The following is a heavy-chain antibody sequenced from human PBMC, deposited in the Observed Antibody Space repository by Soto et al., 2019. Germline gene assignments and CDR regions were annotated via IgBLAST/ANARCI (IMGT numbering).Heavy chain of an antibody. CDR1: GFTFSSYS. V-gene: IGHV3-48*01. J-gene: IGHJ6*03. Sequence: GGSLRLSCAASGFTFSSYSMNWVRQAPGKGLEWVSYISSSSSTIYYADSVKGRFTISRDNAKNSLYLQMNSLRAEDTAVYYCARDGPDYGDYQRPLYYYYYYMDVWGKGTTVTVSS. CDR2: ISSSSSTI. D-gene: IGHD4-17*01. CDR3: ARDGPDYGDYQRPLYYYYYYMDV.